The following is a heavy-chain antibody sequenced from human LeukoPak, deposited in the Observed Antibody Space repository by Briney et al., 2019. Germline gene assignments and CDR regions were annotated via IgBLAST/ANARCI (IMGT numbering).Heavy chain of an antibody. CDR2: MYYSGST. CDR1: GGSITSYY. CDR3: ARGGLSGSYGYYFDY. Sequence: PSETLSLTCTVSGGSITSYYWSWIRQPPGKRLEWIAYMYYSGSTNYNPSLKGRVTISVDTSKNQFSLNLSSVTAADTAVYYCARGGLSGSYGYYFDYWGQGTLVTVPS. V-gene: IGHV4-59*01. D-gene: IGHD3-10*01. J-gene: IGHJ4*02.